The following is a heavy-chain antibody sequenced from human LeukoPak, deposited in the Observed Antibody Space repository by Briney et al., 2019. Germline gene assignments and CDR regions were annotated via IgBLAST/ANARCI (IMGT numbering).Heavy chain of an antibody. CDR2: INPNSGGT. J-gene: IGHJ5*02. V-gene: IGHV1-2*02. CDR3: ARDESSDPSQGP. Sequence: GASVKVSCKASGYTFTGYYMHWVRQAPGQGLEWMGWINPNSGGTNYAQKFQGRVTMTRDTSISTAYMELSRLRSDDTAVYYCARDESSDPSQGPWGQETLVTVSS. CDR1: GYTFTGYY. D-gene: IGHD1-26*01.